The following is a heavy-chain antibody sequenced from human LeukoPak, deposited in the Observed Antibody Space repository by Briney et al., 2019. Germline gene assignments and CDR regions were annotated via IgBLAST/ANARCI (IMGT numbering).Heavy chain of an antibody. Sequence: GGSLRLSCAASGFTFTSYAMTWVRQAPGKGLEWVSSISPNGGSTYYADSVKGRFTISRANSKSTVYLQMNSLRAEDTALYYCARDHRLAAAFDYWGQGALVTVSS. CDR1: GFTFTSYA. V-gene: IGHV3-23*01. D-gene: IGHD6-13*01. CDR3: ARDHRLAAAFDY. CDR2: ISPNGGST. J-gene: IGHJ4*02.